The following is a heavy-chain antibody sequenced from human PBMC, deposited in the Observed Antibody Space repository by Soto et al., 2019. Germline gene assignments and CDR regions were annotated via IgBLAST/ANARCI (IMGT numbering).Heavy chain of an antibody. CDR1: GGSISSYY. D-gene: IGHD2-15*01. CDR3: ALEVGGPFAY. Sequence: QVQLQESGPGLVKPSETLSLTCTVSGGSISSYYWSWIRQPPGKGLEWIGYIYYSGSTNYNPSLKTRVHRSVATDKNQFPVKLSSVTAADTAVYHSALEVGGPFAYRGQGPLATLSS. V-gene: IGHV4-59*01. J-gene: IGHJ4*02. CDR2: IYYSGST.